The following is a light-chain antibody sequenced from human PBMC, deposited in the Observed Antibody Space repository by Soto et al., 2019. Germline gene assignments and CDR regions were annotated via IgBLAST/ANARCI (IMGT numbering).Light chain of an antibody. CDR1: QNISNF. J-gene: IGKJ4*01. Sequence: DIQMTQSPSSLSASVDRVTITCRASQNISNFLNWYQQKPGKAPNLLIYTASNLQGGVPSRFSGSGSGTDFTLTISSLQPEDFATFYCLQSNSIPLTFGGGTKVE. CDR2: TAS. V-gene: IGKV1-39*01. CDR3: LQSNSIPLT.